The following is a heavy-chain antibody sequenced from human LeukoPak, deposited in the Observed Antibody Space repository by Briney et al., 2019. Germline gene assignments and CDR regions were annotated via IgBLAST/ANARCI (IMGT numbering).Heavy chain of an antibody. J-gene: IGHJ5*02. D-gene: IGHD2-15*01. CDR3: ASREHVRRKIVVVAAANWFDP. CDR2: IYYSGST. V-gene: IGHV4-39*07. CDR1: GGSISSSSYY. Sequence: PSETLSLTCTVSGGSISSSSYYWGWIRQPPGKGLEWIGSIYYSGSTYYNPSLKSRVTISVDTSKNQFSLKLSSVTAADTAVYYCASREHVRRKIVVVAAANWFDPWGQGTLVTVSS.